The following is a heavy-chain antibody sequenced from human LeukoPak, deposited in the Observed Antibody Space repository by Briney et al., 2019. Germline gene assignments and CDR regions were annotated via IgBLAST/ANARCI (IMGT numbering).Heavy chain of an antibody. J-gene: IGHJ6*03. V-gene: IGHV3-23*01. CDR1: RITFSSHA. CDR3: AKGGVATMRDGYNYYYYYMEV. Sequence: GGSLRLSCEAPRITFSSHAMSWVRQAPGKGLQWVSLISGSGGHTYYGDSVKGRFTISRDNSKNTVYLQMSSLRAEDAAIYYCAKGGVATMRDGYNYYYYYMEVWGRGTTVTVSS. D-gene: IGHD5-24*01. CDR2: ISGSGGHT.